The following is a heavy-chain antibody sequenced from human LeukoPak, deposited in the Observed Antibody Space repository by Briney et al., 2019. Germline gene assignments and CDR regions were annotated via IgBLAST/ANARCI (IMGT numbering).Heavy chain of an antibody. Sequence: SETLSLTCTVSGGSISSSSYYWSWIRQPAGKGLEWIGRIYTSGSTNYNPSLKSRVTMSVDTSKNQFSLKLSSVTAADTAVYYCARGGGSGSYYRPFDYWGQGTLVTVSS. J-gene: IGHJ4*02. D-gene: IGHD3-10*01. CDR2: IYTSGST. CDR3: ARGGGSGSYYRPFDY. CDR1: GGSISSSSYY. V-gene: IGHV4-61*02.